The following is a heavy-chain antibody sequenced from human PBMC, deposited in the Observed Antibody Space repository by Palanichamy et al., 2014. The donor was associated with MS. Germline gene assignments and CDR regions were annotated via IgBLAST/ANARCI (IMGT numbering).Heavy chain of an antibody. V-gene: IGHV3-23*01. Sequence: EVQLLQSGGGLVQPGGSLRLSCVASGIIFSNNAMSWVRQAPRKGLEWVSSISGSGSTYYAASVKGRFTTSRDKSKNTVYLQMNSLRGEDTAVYYCAKADDYDGNPGYWGQGTLVTVSS. CDR1: GIIFSNNA. J-gene: IGHJ4*02. CDR2: ISGSGST. D-gene: IGHD4-23*01. CDR3: AKADDYDGNPGY.